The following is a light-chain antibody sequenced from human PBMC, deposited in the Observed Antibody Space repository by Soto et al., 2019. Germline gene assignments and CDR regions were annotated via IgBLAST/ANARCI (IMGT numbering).Light chain of an antibody. CDR2: KAS. Sequence: DIQMTQSPSTLSASVGDRVTITCRASQSITDWLAWYQQKPGKAPKLLIYKASSLESGVPSRFSGGGSWTEFTLTISSLQPDDFASYYCQHYITYPYTFGQGTKLEIK. CDR3: QHYITYPYT. V-gene: IGKV1-5*03. J-gene: IGKJ2*01. CDR1: QSITDW.